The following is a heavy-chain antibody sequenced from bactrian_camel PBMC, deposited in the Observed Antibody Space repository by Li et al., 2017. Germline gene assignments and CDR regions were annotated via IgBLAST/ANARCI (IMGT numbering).Heavy chain of an antibody. Sequence: QLVESGGASVQAGGSLSLSCAASRYIYHTNCMAWFRQTPGQEREGVATLAGDTTASYADSVKGRFSIYKDNAVNTLALQMNSLKPEDTAMYYCAADMGHMGWASPCHFGYWGQGTQVTV. J-gene: IGHJ6*01. CDR1: RYIYHTNC. CDR3: AADMGHMGWASPCHFGY. D-gene: IGHD5*01. V-gene: IGHV3S53*01. CDR2: LAGDTTA.